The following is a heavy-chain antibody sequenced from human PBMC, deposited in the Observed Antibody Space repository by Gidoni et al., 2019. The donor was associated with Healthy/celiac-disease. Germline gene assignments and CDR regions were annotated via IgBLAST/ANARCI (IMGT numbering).Heavy chain of an antibody. CDR2: IYYSGST. V-gene: IGHV4-31*03. CDR1: GGSISSGGYY. J-gene: IGHJ2*01. CDR3: ARGGDIVVVPAADYWYFDL. D-gene: IGHD2-2*01. Sequence: QVQLQESVPGLVKPSQTLSLTCTVSGGSISSGGYYWSWIRQHPGKGLEWIGYIYYSGSTYYNPSLKSRVTISVDTSKNQFSLKLSSVTAADTAVYYCARGGDIVVVPAADYWYFDLWGRGTLVTVSS.